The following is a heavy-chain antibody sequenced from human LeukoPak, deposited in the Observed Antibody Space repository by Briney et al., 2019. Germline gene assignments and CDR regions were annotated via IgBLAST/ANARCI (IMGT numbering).Heavy chain of an antibody. D-gene: IGHD1-26*01. Sequence: GGSLRLSCAASGFTFSRYWMHWVRQAPGKGLVWVSRINSDGSDITYADSVKGRFTISRDNAKSTVCLQMNSLRAEDTAVYYCARGSLGDGSLLIDYWGQGTLVTVSS. CDR3: ARGSLGDGSLLIDY. CDR2: INSDGSDI. CDR1: GFTFSRYW. J-gene: IGHJ4*02. V-gene: IGHV3-74*01.